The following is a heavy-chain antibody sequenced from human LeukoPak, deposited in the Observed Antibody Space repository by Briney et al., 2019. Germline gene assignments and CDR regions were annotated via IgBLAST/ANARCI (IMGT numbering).Heavy chain of an antibody. CDR1: GFIFSSYA. D-gene: IGHD3-3*01. Sequence: PGGSLRLSCAGSGFIFSSYAMSWVRQAPGKGLEWVSAISGSGGSTYYADSVKGRFTISRDNAKNSLYLQMNSLRAEDTAVYYCARESNSRGFWSGYSERAVGWAFDIWGQGTMVTVSS. CDR2: ISGSGGST. V-gene: IGHV3-23*01. J-gene: IGHJ3*02. CDR3: ARESNSRGFWSGYSERAVGWAFDI.